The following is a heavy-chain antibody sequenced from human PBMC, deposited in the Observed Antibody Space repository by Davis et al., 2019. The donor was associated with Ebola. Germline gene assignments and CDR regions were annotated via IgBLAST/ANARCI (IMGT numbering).Heavy chain of an antibody. CDR3: ARDGGYSYGRSHWFDP. CDR2: ILYSGTT. V-gene: IGHV4-59*01. CDR1: GGSISDNY. D-gene: IGHD5-18*01. Sequence: SETLSLTCTVSGGSISDNYWSWIRQPPGKGLEWIGYILYSGTTKYNPSLEGRVTILVDMSKNQFSLKLNSVTAADTAVYYCARDGGYSYGRSHWFDPWGQGTLVTVSS. J-gene: IGHJ5*02.